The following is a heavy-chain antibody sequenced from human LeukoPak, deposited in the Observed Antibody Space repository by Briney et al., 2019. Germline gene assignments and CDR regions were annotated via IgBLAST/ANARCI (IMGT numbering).Heavy chain of an antibody. Sequence: PSETLSLTCAVYGGSFSGYYWSWIRQPPGRALEWIGTMYYSGSTYYNPSLKSRVTMSVDTSKNQFSLKLSSVTAADTAVYYCALITTTLDYWGQGTLVTVSS. V-gene: IGHV4-34*01. CDR1: GGSFSGYY. CDR2: MYYSGST. J-gene: IGHJ4*02. D-gene: IGHD3-3*01. CDR3: ALITTTLDY.